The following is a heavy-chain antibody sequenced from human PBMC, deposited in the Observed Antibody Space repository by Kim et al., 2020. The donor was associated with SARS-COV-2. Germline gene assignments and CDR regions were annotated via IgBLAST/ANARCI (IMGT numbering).Heavy chain of an antibody. CDR2: SGSA. Sequence: SGSANYNPSLKRRVTMSVDTSKNQFSLKRGSVTAADTAVYYCAGRTGLDYWGQGTRVTVSS. CDR3: AGRTGLDY. D-gene: IGHD2-15*01. V-gene: IGHV4-34*01. J-gene: IGHJ4*02.